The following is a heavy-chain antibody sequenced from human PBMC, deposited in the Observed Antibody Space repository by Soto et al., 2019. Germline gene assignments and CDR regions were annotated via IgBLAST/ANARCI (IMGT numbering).Heavy chain of an antibody. CDR1: GGSIISYY. J-gene: IGHJ6*02. V-gene: IGHV4-59*01. Sequence: PSETLSHTCTFSGGSIISYYWSWIRQPPGKGLEWIGYMYNTGSTIYNPSLKSRVTISVDTSKNQFSLKLNSVTAADTAVYYCARDLWGYCGADCYPLDVWGQGTTVTVSS. CDR3: ARDLWGYCGADCYPLDV. CDR2: MYNTGST. D-gene: IGHD2-21*02.